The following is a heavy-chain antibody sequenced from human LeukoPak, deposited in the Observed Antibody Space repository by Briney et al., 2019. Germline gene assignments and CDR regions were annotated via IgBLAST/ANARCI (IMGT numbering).Heavy chain of an antibody. CDR1: GFTFNNYS. V-gene: IGHV3-21*01. CDR3: LRDGATRLEFDY. Sequence: GGSLRLSCAVSGFTFNNYSMNWVRQAPGKGLEWVSSISAGSTYIHYADSVKGRFTISRDNARNSLFMQMNSLRAEDTAVYYCLRDGATRLEFDYWGQGTLVTVSS. D-gene: IGHD4/OR15-4a*01. CDR2: ISAGSTYI. J-gene: IGHJ4*02.